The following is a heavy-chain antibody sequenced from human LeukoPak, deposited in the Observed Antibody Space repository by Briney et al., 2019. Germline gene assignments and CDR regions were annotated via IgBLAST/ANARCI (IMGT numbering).Heavy chain of an antibody. CDR3: ARAPRRYSYGYLDF. D-gene: IGHD5-18*01. J-gene: IGHJ4*02. V-gene: IGHV1-18*04. CDR1: GYTFTSYG. Sequence: GASVKVSCKASGYTFTSYGISWLRQAPGQGLEWMGWISGYNGNTNYAQKVQGRVNMTTDTSTSTAYMELRSLRSDDTAVYYCARAPRRYSYGYLDFWGQGSLVTVSS. CDR2: ISGYNGNT.